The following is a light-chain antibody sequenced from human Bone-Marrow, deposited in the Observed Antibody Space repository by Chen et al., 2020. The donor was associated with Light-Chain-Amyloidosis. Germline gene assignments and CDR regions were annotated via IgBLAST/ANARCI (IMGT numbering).Light chain of an antibody. CDR1: SSNIGAGFS. CDR2: GNT. J-gene: IGLJ2*01. Sequence: QSVLTQPPSVSGAPGQRVTISCTGSSSNIGAGFSVHWYQQLSGTVPKLLIYGNTNRPSGVPDRFSGSKSGTSASLAITGLQAEYEADYYCQSYDNSLSGPVVFGGGTKLTVL. V-gene: IGLV1-40*01. CDR3: QSYDNSLSGPVV.